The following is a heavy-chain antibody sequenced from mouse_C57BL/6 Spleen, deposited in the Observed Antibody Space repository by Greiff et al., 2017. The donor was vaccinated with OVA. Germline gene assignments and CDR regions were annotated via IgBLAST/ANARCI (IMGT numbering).Heavy chain of an antibody. J-gene: IGHJ2*01. CDR2: IYPRSGNT. D-gene: IGHD2-3*01. Sequence: QVQLQQSGAELARPGASVKLSCKASGYTFTSYGISWVKQRTGQGLEWIGEIYPRSGNTYYNEKFKGKATLTADQSSSTAYMELRSLTSEDSAVYFCARRVLLYAYFDYWGQGTTLTVSS. CDR3: ARRVLLYAYFDY. V-gene: IGHV1-81*01. CDR1: GYTFTSYG.